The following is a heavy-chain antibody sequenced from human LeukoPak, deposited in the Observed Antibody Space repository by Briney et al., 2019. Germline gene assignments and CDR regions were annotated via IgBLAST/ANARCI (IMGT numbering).Heavy chain of an antibody. CDR3: ARDSYYYDSSGYYGPFDY. Sequence: SVKVSCKASGGTFSSYAISWVRQAPGQGLEWMGGIIPIFGTANYAQKFQGRVTITADESTSTAYMELSSLRSEDTAVYYCARDSYYYDSSGYYGPFDYWGQGTLVTVSS. D-gene: IGHD3-22*01. CDR2: IIPIFGTA. CDR1: GGTFSSYA. V-gene: IGHV1-69*13. J-gene: IGHJ4*02.